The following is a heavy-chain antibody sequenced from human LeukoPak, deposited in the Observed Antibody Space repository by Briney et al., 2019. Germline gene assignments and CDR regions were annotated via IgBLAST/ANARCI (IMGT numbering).Heavy chain of an antibody. CDR2: ISYDGSNK. CDR1: GFTFSSYG. Sequence: PGGSLRLSCAASGFTFSSYGMYWVRQAPGKGLEWVAAISYDGSNKYYADSVKGRFTISRDNSKNTLYLQMNSLRADDTAVYYCAGVDAAMPDAFDIWGQGTTVTVSS. J-gene: IGHJ3*02. V-gene: IGHV3-30*19. D-gene: IGHD5-18*01. CDR3: AGVDAAMPDAFDI.